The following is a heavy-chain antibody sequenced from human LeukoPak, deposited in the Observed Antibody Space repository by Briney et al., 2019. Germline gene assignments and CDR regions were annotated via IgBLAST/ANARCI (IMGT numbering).Heavy chain of an antibody. CDR2: ISXXXXSR. J-gene: IGHJ4*02. D-gene: IGHD3-22*01. CDR1: GFTFSSXX. CDR3: ATPYDSTSYYPLTY. V-gene: IGHV3-23*01. Sequence: GSXXLSCAASGFTFSSXXXXXVRQAPGXXXXXXXKISXXXXSRYYAXXVXXRXXXSRDNSKNTLYLQVKSLRAXDTAVYYCATPYDSTSYYPLTYWGQGTLVTVSS.